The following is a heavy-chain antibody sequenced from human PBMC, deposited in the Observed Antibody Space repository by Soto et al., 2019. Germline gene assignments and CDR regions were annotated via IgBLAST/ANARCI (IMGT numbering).Heavy chain of an antibody. J-gene: IGHJ2*01. CDR2: ISSSGTTI. CDR3: ARDRGWYFDL. CDR1: GFTFSDYY. V-gene: IGHV3-11*04. Sequence: GGSLRLSCAASGFTFSDYYKNWIRLAQGKGLEWVSYISSSGTTIFYADSLRGRFTISRDNAKKSLYLQMDSLRAEDTAVYYCARDRGWYFDLWGRGTLVTVSS.